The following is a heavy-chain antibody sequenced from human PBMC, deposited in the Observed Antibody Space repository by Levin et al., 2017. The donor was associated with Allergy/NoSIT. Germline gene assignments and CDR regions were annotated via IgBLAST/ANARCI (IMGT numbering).Heavy chain of an antibody. D-gene: IGHD3-3*01. CDR1: GYTFTGYY. CDR3: AISGITIFGVVITGEAFDI. Sequence: ASVKVSCKASGYTFTGYYMHWVRQAPGQGLEWMGWINPNSGGTNYAQKFQGRVTMTRDTSISTAYMELSRLRSDDTAVYYCAISGITIFGVVITGEAFDIWGQGTMVTVSS. V-gene: IGHV1-2*02. J-gene: IGHJ3*02. CDR2: INPNSGGT.